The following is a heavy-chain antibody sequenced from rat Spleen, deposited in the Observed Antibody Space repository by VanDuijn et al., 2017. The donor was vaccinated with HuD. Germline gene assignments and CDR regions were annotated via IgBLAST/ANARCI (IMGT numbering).Heavy chain of an antibody. J-gene: IGHJ3*01. Sequence: EVQLVESDGGLVQPGRSLKLSCTASGFTLSDYYMAWVRQAPTKGLEWVASISTGGGNTYYRDSVKGRFTISRDNAKSTLYLQMDSLRSEDTATYDCASLTTEGNWFAYWGQGTLVTVSS. CDR1: GFTLSDYY. CDR3: ASLTTEGNWFAY. V-gene: IGHV5-25*01. CDR2: ISTGGGNT. D-gene: IGHD1-11*01.